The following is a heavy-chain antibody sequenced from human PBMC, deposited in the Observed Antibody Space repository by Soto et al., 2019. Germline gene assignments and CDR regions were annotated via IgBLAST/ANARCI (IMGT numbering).Heavy chain of an antibody. J-gene: IGHJ4*02. CDR3: ARHWGSYRSYYFDY. V-gene: IGHV3-53*04. CDR2: IYSGGST. CDR1: GFTVSSNY. D-gene: IGHD3-16*02. Sequence: EVQLVESGGGLVQPGGSLRLSCAASGFTVSSNYMSWVRQAPGKGLECVSVIYSGGSTYYADSVKGRFTISRHNSKNTLYLQMNSLRAEDTAVYYCARHWGSYRSYYFDYWAREPWSPSPQ.